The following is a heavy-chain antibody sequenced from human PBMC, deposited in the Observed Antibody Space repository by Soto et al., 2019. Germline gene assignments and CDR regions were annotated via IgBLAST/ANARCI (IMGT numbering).Heavy chain of an antibody. D-gene: IGHD2-15*01. CDR3: ARGHGGSWFDP. V-gene: IGHV4-59*01. J-gene: IGHJ5*02. CDR2: IYYIGST. CDR1: GGPISSYY. Sequence: SETLSLTCTVSGGPISSYYWTWIRQPPGKGLEWIGYIYYIGSTNYNPSLKSRVTISADTSKNQFSLKLSSVTAADTAMYYCARGHGGSWFDPWGQGTLVTVSS.